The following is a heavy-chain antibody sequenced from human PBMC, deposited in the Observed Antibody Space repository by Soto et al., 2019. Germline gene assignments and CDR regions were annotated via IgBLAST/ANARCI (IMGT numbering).Heavy chain of an antibody. CDR2: MNPNSGNT. CDR3: ARRPANYYYYYGMDV. V-gene: IGHV1-8*01. D-gene: IGHD6-25*01. CDR1: GYTFTSYD. J-gene: IGHJ6*02. Sequence: ASVKVSCKASGYTFTSYDINWVRQATGQGLGWMGWMNPNSGNTGYAQKFQGRVTMTRNTSISTAYMELSSLRSEDTAVYYCARRPANYYYYYGMDVWGQGTTVTVSS.